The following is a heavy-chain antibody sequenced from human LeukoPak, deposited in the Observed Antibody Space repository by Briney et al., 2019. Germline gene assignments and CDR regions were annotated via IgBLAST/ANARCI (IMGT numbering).Heavy chain of an antibody. Sequence: ASVKVSCKASGYTFTSYGISWVRQAPGQGLEWLGWISGHNGDTKYAQKFQGRVFVTADTSTSTAYLDLTSLTSDDTAVYYCATGSEAHGWFGPWGQGTLVIVS. CDR1: GYTFTSYG. V-gene: IGHV1-18*01. J-gene: IGHJ5*02. CDR2: ISGHNGDT. CDR3: ATGSEAHGWFGP.